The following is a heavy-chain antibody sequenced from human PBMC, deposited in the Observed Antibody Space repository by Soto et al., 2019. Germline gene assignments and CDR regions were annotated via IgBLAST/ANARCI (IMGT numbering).Heavy chain of an antibody. CDR3: ARGAIVVVPAAMYWFDP. CDR1: GGSISSSNW. J-gene: IGHJ5*02. Sequence: QVQLQESGPGLVKPSGTLSLTCAVSGGSISSSNWWSWVRQPPGKGLEWIGEIYHSGSTNYNPSPKSRVTISVDKSKNQFSLKLSSVTAADTAVYYCARGAIVVVPAAMYWFDPWGQGTLVTVSS. D-gene: IGHD2-2*01. CDR2: IYHSGST. V-gene: IGHV4-4*02.